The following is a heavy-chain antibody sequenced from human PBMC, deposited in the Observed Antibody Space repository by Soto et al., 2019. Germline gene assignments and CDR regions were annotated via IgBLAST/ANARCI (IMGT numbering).Heavy chain of an antibody. V-gene: IGHV4-4*02. CDR3: ARVTSVLGSEGAYVGRWFDP. CDR2: IYHSGTP. Sequence: PSETLSLTSTVSGGSISTPDWLSLVRQIPEKGLDGIGEIYHSGTPNDNPSLTRRVSMAVEKSNNQVSLKVYSVTDADTARDYVARVTSVLGSEGAYVGRWFDPWGQGTLVTVSS. D-gene: IGHD5-12*01. J-gene: IGHJ5*02. CDR1: GGSISTPDW.